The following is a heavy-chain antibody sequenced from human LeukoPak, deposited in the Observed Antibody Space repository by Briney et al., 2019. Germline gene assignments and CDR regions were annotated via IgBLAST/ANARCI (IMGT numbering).Heavy chain of an antibody. J-gene: IGHJ4*02. CDR1: GFTFSSYG. Sequence: GGSLRLSCAASGFTFSSYGMHWVRQAPGKGLEWVAVISYDGSDKYYADSVKGRFTISRDNSKNTLYLQMNSLRAEDTAVYYCAKDVRYYYDSSGYYWGQGTLVTVSS. CDR3: AKDVRYYYDSSGYY. CDR2: ISYDGSDK. V-gene: IGHV3-30*18. D-gene: IGHD3-22*01.